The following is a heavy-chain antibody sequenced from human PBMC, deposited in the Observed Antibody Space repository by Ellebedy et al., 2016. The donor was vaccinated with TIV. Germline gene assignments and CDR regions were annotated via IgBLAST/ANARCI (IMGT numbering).Heavy chain of an antibody. D-gene: IGHD3-10*01. J-gene: IGHJ6*02. CDR2: IYHSGST. V-gene: IGHV4-38-2*01. CDR3: ARSPPGGSGSYYRDYYYYGMDV. Sequence: SETLSLTCAVSGYSISSGYYWGWIRQPPGKGLGWIGSIYHSGSTYYNPSLKSRVTISLDTSKNQFSLKLSSVTAADTAVYYCARSPPGGSGSYYRDYYYYGMDVWGQGTTVTVSS. CDR1: GYSISSGYY.